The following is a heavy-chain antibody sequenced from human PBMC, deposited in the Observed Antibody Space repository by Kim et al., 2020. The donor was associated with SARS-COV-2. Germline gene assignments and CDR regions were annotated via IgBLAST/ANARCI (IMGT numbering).Heavy chain of an antibody. CDR3: ARSLVARPPRGGSGWYGGSY. Sequence: SETLSLTCAAYGGSFSGYYLSWIRQPPGKGLEWIGEINHSGSTNYNPSLKSRVTISVDTSKNQFSLKLSSVTAADTAVYYCARSLVARPPRGGSGWYGGSYWGQGTLVTVSS. CDR2: INHSGST. D-gene: IGHD6-19*01. V-gene: IGHV4-34*01. J-gene: IGHJ4*02. CDR1: GGSFSGYY.